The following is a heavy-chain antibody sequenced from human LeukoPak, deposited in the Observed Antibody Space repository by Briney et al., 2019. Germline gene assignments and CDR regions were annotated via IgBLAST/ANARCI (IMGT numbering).Heavy chain of an antibody. Sequence: SGGSLRLSCAASGFTFSSYGMHWVRQAPGKGLEWVAFIRYDGSNKYYADSVKGRFTISRDNSKNTLYLQMNSLRAEDTAVYYCAKIYGSGPVFDYWGQGTLVTVSS. J-gene: IGHJ4*02. D-gene: IGHD3-10*01. V-gene: IGHV3-30*02. CDR3: AKIYGSGPVFDY. CDR1: GFTFSSYG. CDR2: IRYDGSNK.